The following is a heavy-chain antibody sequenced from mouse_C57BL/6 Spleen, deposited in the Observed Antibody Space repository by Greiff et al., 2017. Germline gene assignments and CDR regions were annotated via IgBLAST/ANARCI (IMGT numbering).Heavy chain of an antibody. Sequence: EVQLVESGPVLVKPGASVKMSCKASGYTFTDYYMNWVKQSHGKSLEWIGVINPYNGGTSYNQKFKGKATLTVDKSSSTAYMELNSLTSEDSAVXYCARPRDYDYDGDDFDYWGQGTTLTVSS. CDR3: ARPRDYDYDGDDFDY. D-gene: IGHD2-4*01. J-gene: IGHJ2*01. V-gene: IGHV1-19*01. CDR2: INPYNGGT. CDR1: GYTFTDYY.